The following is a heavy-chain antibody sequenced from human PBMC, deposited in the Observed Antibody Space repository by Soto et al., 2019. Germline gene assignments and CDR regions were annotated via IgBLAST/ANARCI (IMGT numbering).Heavy chain of an antibody. D-gene: IGHD3-10*01. V-gene: IGHV3-48*02. CDR1: GFTFSTYS. J-gene: IGHJ4*02. CDR2: ISSDGNTI. CDR3: ARGRLWSFDY. Sequence: GGSLRLSCAVSGFTFSTYSMNWVRQAPGKGLEWVSYISSDGNTIYYADSLKGRFTMSRDNARNSLYLQMNSLRDEDTAVYYCARGRLWSFDYWGQGTLVTVSS.